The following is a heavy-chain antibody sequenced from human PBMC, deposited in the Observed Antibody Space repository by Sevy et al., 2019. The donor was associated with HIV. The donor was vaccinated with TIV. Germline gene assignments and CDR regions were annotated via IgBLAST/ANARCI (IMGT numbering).Heavy chain of an antibody. Sequence: GGSLRLSCAASGFTFDEYAMHWVRQAPGKGLEWVAGISSKSGSIGYVDSVKGRFTISRDNAKNSLYLQMNSLRGEDTALYYCVKDAFTYYDSSGRRDVWGQGTTVTVSS. V-gene: IGHV3-9*01. CDR1: GFTFDEYA. J-gene: IGHJ6*02. CDR3: VKDAFTYYDSSGRRDV. D-gene: IGHD3-22*01. CDR2: ISSKSGSI.